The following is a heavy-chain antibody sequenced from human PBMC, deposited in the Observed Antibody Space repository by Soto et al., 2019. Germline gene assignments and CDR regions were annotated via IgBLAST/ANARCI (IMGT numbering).Heavy chain of an antibody. J-gene: IGHJ4*02. V-gene: IGHV1-3*01. D-gene: IGHD6-19*01. Sequence: AASVKVSCKASGYTFTSYAMHWVRQAPGQRLEWMGWINAGNGNTKYSQKFQGRVTITRDTSASTAYMELSSLRSEDTAVYYCARGSGYSSGWYFDYWGQGTLVTVSS. CDR1: GYTFTSYA. CDR2: INAGNGNT. CDR3: ARGSGYSSGWYFDY.